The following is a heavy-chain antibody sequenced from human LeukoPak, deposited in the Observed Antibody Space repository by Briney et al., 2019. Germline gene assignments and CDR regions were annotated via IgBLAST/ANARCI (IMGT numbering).Heavy chain of an antibody. D-gene: IGHD1-26*01. CDR3: ARDWEQGVYGMDV. V-gene: IGHV3-11*06. Sequence: GGSLRLSCAASGFTFSDYYMSWIRQAAGKGLEWVSYISSSSSYTNYADSVRGRFTISRDNAKNSLYLQMNSLRAEDTAVYYCARDWEQGVYGMDVWGKGTTVTVSS. CDR1: GFTFSDYY. J-gene: IGHJ6*04. CDR2: ISSSSSYT.